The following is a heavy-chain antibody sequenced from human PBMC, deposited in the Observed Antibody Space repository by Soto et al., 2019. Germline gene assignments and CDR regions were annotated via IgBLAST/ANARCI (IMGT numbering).Heavy chain of an antibody. Sequence: PGESLKISCKGSGYSFTSYWISWVRQMPGKGLEWMGRIDPSDSYTNYSPSFQGHVTISADKSISTAYLQWSSLKASDTAMYYCASQYKLEKATTYYYYGMDVWSQGTTVTVSS. J-gene: IGHJ6*02. CDR2: IDPSDSYT. CDR3: ASQYKLEKATTYYYYGMDV. CDR1: GYSFTSYW. D-gene: IGHD1-1*01. V-gene: IGHV5-10-1*01.